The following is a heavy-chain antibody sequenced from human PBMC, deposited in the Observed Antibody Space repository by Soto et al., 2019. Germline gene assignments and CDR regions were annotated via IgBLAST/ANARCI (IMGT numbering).Heavy chain of an antibody. CDR3: ATDLRSAGVDSGYDYYYYDGMDV. Sequence: ASVKVSCKVSGYTLTELSMHWVRQAPGKGLEWMGGFDPEDGETIYAQKFQGRVTMTEDTSTDTAYMELSSLRSEDTAVYYCATDLRSAGVDSGYDYYYYDGMDVWGQGTTVTVSS. CDR2: FDPEDGET. D-gene: IGHD5-12*01. V-gene: IGHV1-24*01. J-gene: IGHJ6*02. CDR1: GYTLTELS.